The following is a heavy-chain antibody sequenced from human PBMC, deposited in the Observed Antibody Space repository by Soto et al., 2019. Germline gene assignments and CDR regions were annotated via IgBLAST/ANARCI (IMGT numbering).Heavy chain of an antibody. J-gene: IGHJ5*02. CDR3: TRAAWFPYLSFS. CDR2: IYYSGST. CDR1: GGSVSSGDYY. Sequence: SETLSLTCTVSGGSVSSGDYYWSWIRQPPGKGLEWIGYIYYSGSTYYNPSLKSRVTISVDTSKNQFSLKLSSVTAEDTALYYCTRAAWFPYLSFSWGQGALVTVSS. D-gene: IGHD3-10*01. V-gene: IGHV4-30-4*01.